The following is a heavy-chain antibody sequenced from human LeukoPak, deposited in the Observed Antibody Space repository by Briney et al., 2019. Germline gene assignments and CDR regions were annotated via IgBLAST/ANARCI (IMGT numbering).Heavy chain of an antibody. Sequence: ASVKVSCKASGYTFTGYYMHWVRQAPGQGLEWMGWINPNSGGTNYAQRFLGRVTMTRNTSISTAYMELTSLSSEDTAVYFCARGHTVIRGIIWIRGFDPWGQGTLVTVSS. J-gene: IGHJ5*02. D-gene: IGHD3-10*01. V-gene: IGHV1-2*02. CDR1: GYTFTGYY. CDR2: INPNSGGT. CDR3: ARGHTVIRGIIWIRGFDP.